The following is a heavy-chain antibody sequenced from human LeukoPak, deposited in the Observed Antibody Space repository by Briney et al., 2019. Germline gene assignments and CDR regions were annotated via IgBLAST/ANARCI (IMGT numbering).Heavy chain of an antibody. CDR3: ATYRQVLLPFES. D-gene: IGHD2-8*02. J-gene: IGHJ4*02. Sequence: GGSLRLSCAASGFTFSTFAMVSVRQPPGKGLEWVSSIFPSGGEIHYADSVRGRFTISRDNSKSTLSLQMNSLRAEDTAIYYCATYRQVLLPFESWGQGTLVTVSS. V-gene: IGHV3-23*01. CDR2: IFPSGGEI. CDR1: GFTFSTFA.